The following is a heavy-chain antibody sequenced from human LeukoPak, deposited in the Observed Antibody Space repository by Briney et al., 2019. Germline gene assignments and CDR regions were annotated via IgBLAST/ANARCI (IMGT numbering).Heavy chain of an antibody. CDR2: ISSSGSTI. Sequence: GGSLRLSCAASGFTFSSYEMNWVRRAPGKGLERVSYISSSGSTIYYADSVKGRFTISRDNAKNSLYLQMNSLRAEDTAVYYCARDRGTYGSGSDFDYWGQGTLVTVSS. J-gene: IGHJ4*02. CDR1: GFTFSSYE. CDR3: ARDRGTYGSGSDFDY. V-gene: IGHV3-48*03. D-gene: IGHD3-10*01.